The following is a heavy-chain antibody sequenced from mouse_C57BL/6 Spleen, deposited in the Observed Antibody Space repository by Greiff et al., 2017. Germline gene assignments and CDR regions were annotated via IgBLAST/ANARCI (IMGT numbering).Heavy chain of an antibody. CDR3: ARAYDYDEGVWYFDV. Sequence: EVKLVESGGGLVKPGGSLKLSCAASGFTFSDYGMHWVRQAPEKGLEWVAYISSGSSTIYYADTVKGRFTISRDNAKNTLFLQMTSLRSEDTAMYYCARAYDYDEGVWYFDVWGTGTTVTVSS. J-gene: IGHJ1*03. CDR2: ISSGSSTI. CDR1: GFTFSDYG. D-gene: IGHD2-4*01. V-gene: IGHV5-17*01.